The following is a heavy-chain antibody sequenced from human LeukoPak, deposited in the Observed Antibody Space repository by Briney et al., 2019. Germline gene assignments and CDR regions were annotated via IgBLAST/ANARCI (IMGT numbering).Heavy chain of an antibody. J-gene: IGHJ4*02. V-gene: IGHV4-4*07. CDR3: ARVRSGWSPVFDY. CDR2: IYTSGST. D-gene: IGHD6-19*01. CDR1: GGSISRFY. Sequence: SETRSLTCTVAGGSISRFYWSWIRQPAGKGLEWIGRIYTSGSTHYNPSLKSRVTMSVDTSKNQFSLKLSSVTAAGTDVYYCARVRSGWSPVFDYWGQGTLVTVSS.